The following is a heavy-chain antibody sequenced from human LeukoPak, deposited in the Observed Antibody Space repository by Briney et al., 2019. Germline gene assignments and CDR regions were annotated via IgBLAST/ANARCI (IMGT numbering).Heavy chain of an antibody. J-gene: IGHJ4*02. CDR1: GGSISSSSYY. CDR3: ARIAARPGGVDY. V-gene: IGHV4-39*01. D-gene: IGHD6-6*01. CDR2: IYYSGST. Sequence: SETLSLTCTVSGGSISSSSYYWGWVRQPPGKGLEWIGSIYYSGSTYYNPSLKSRVTISVDTSKNQFSLKLSSVTAADTAVYYCARIAARPGGVDYWGQGTLVTVSS.